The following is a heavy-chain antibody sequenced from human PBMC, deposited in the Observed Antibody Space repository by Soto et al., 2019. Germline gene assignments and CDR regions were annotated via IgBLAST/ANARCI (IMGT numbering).Heavy chain of an antibody. CDR2: ISGSGGST. CDR1: GFTFSSYA. Sequence: GGSLRLSCAASGFTFSSYAMSWVRQAPGKGLEWVSAISGSGGSTYYADSVKGRFTIFRDNAKNSLYLQLNSLRDEDTAVYYCARSPYYYDSSNYYGYWGQGT. V-gene: IGHV3-23*01. J-gene: IGHJ4*02. D-gene: IGHD3-22*01. CDR3: ARSPYYYDSSNYYGY.